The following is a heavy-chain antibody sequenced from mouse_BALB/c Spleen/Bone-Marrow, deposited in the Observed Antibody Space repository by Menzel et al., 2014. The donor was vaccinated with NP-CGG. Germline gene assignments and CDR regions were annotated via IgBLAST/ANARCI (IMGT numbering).Heavy chain of an antibody. V-gene: IGHV2-9*02. CDR2: IRPGGST. CDR3: ARDLRYDWYFDV. J-gene: IGHJ1*01. Sequence: VMLVESGPGLVAPSPSLSIPCTVSGFSLTSYGVHWVRPPPGKGLEWLGVIRPGGSTNYNSALMSRLSISKDNSKSXVFLKMNSLQTDDTAMYYCARDLRYDWYFDVWGAGTTVTVSS. CDR1: GFSLTSYG. D-gene: IGHD2-14*01.